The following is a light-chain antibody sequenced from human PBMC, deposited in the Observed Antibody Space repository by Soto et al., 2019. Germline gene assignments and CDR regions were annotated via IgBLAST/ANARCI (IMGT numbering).Light chain of an antibody. Sequence: DIQMTHSPSSLSASVGDRVTITCRASQGISNYLAWYQQKPGKVPKLLIYAASTLQSGDPSRFSSGGSGTDFTLTISSLQPEDVATEYCQKYNSALPFTFGPGTKVDIK. V-gene: IGKV1-27*01. CDR1: QGISNY. CDR2: AAS. J-gene: IGKJ3*01. CDR3: QKYNSALPFT.